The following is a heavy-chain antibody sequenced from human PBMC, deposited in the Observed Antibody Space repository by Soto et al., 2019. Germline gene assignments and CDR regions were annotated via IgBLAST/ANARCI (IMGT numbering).Heavy chain of an antibody. Sequence: GESLKISCKGSGYTFTDYWINWVRQMPGKGLEWMGRIDPSDSYTKYSPSFQGHVTISADKSISTAYLEWSSLEASDTAMYYCARARSITIFGVVGFEMDVWGQGTTVTISS. CDR3: ARARSITIFGVVGFEMDV. CDR2: IDPSDSYT. J-gene: IGHJ6*02. V-gene: IGHV5-10-1*01. CDR1: GYTFTDYW. D-gene: IGHD3-3*01.